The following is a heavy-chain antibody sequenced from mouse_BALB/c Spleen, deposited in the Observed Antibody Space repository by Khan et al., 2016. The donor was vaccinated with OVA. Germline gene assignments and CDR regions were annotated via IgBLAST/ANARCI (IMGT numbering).Heavy chain of an antibody. CDR3: ARVYAMDY. CDR2: ISSGGSDT. CDR1: GFTFSSYA. J-gene: IGHJ4*01. Sequence: EVQLVQSGAGLVKPGGSLKLSCAASGFTFSSYAISWVRQTPGKGLEWVATISSGGSDTYYPDSVKGRSTITRDNANNTLYLQMSSLTSEDEARYYCARVYAMDYWGQGTSVTVSS. V-gene: IGHV5-9-3*01.